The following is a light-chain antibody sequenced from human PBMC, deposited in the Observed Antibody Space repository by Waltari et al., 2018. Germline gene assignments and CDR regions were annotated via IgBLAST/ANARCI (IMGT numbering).Light chain of an antibody. V-gene: IGKV4-1*01. CDR3: QQYYDTPFT. J-gene: IGKJ3*01. CDR2: WAS. Sequence: DIVMTQSPDPLAVSLGERATINCQSSQSVLHNSKNKNSLAWYQHKPGQPPKLLIYWASTRESGVPDRFSGSGSGTDFTLTISSLQAEDVAFYYCQQYYDTPFTFGPGTKVDIK. CDR1: QSVLHNSKNKNS.